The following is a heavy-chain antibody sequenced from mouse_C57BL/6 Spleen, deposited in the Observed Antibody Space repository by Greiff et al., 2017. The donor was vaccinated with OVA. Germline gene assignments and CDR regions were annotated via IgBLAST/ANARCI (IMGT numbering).Heavy chain of an antibody. CDR1: GFSLTSYA. V-gene: IGHV2-9-1*01. Sequence: VKLMESGPGLVAPSQSLSITCTVSGFSLTSYAISWVRQPPGKGLEWLGVIWTGGGPNYNSALKSRLSISKDNSKSQVFLKMNSLQTDDTARYYCARNGGYGNYSWFAYWGQGTLVTVSA. CDR3: ARNGGYGNYSWFAY. CDR2: IWTGGGP. J-gene: IGHJ3*01. D-gene: IGHD2-10*02.